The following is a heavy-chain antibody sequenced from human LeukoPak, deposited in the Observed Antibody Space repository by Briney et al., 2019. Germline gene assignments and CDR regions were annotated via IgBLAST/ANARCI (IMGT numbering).Heavy chain of an antibody. D-gene: IGHD3-22*01. CDR2: INPNSGGT. CDR3: ARVGGDYYDSSGYYYYYGMDV. Sequence: REASVKVSCKASGYTFTGYYMHWVRQAPGQGLEWMGWINPNSGGTNYAQKFQGRVTMTRDTSISTAYMELSRLRSDDTAVYYCARVGGDYYDSSGYYYYYGMDVWGQGTTVTVSS. CDR1: GYTFTGYY. V-gene: IGHV1-2*02. J-gene: IGHJ6*02.